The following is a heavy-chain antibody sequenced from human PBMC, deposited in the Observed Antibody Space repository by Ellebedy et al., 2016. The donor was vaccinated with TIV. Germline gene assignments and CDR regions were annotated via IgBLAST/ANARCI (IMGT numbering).Heavy chain of an antibody. CDR2: INPSGGST. CDR1: GYTFTSYY. J-gene: IGHJ6*02. Sequence: AASVKVSCKASGYTFTSYYMHWVRQAPGQGLEWMGIINPSGGSTNYAQKFQGRLTMTRDTSTSTVYMELSSLRPEDTAVYYCARRGSSSAGYYYVMAVWGQGTTVTVSS. D-gene: IGHD6-6*01. V-gene: IGHV1-46*01. CDR3: ARRGSSSAGYYYVMAV.